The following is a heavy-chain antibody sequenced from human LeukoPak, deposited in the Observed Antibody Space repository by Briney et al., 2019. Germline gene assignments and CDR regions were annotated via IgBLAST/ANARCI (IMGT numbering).Heavy chain of an antibody. Sequence: GGSLRLSCAASGFTLSDHYMDWVRQAPGRGLEWVGRIKHKADGYTTQYAASVKGRFTISRDDSKNSLFLQMNSLTTEDTAVYYCARAREFSSSSGRAYYFDYWGQGTLVTVSS. CDR3: ARAREFSSSSGRAYYFDY. CDR2: IKHKADGYTT. V-gene: IGHV3-72*01. J-gene: IGHJ4*02. CDR1: GFTLSDHY. D-gene: IGHD6-6*01.